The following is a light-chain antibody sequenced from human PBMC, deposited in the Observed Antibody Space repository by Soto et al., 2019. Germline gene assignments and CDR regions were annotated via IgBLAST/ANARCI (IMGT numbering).Light chain of an antibody. CDR1: QSVSSN. CDR2: GAS. V-gene: IGKV3-15*01. J-gene: IGKJ1*01. CDR3: QQYKNWPRT. Sequence: EIVMTQSPATLSVSPGERATLSCRASQSVSSNLAWHQQKPGQAPRLLIYGASTRATGIPARFSGSGSGTEVSLTISSLQSADFAVYYYQQYKNWPRTFGQGTKVEIK.